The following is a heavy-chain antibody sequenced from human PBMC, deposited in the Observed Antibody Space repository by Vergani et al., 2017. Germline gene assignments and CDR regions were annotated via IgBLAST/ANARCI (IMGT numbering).Heavy chain of an antibody. D-gene: IGHD3-22*01. Sequence: QVQLQESGPGLVKPSQTLSLTCTVSGGSISSGSYYWSWIRQPAGKGLEWIGRIYTSGSTNYNPSLKSRVTISVDTSKNQFSLKLSSVTAADTAVYYCAREYSYDSSGLYYYYGMDVWGQGTTVTVSS. V-gene: IGHV4-61*02. J-gene: IGHJ6*02. CDR3: AREYSYDSSGLYYYYGMDV. CDR2: IYTSGST. CDR1: GGSISSGSYY.